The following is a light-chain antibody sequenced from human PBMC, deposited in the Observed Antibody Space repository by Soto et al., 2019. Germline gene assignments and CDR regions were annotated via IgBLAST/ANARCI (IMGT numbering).Light chain of an antibody. CDR3: CSFAGGATFV. CDR2: EAN. Sequence: QSVLTQPASVSGSPGQSITISCTGTSNDIGGYNLVSWYQQHPGKAPKLVIYEANKRPSGVSDRFSGSKSGNTASLTISALESEDEADYSCCSFAGGATFVFGAGTKLTVL. V-gene: IGLV2-23*02. CDR1: SNDIGGYNL. J-gene: IGLJ3*02.